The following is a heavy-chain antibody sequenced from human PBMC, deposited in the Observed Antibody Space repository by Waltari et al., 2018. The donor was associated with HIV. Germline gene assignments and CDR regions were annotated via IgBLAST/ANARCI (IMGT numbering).Heavy chain of an antibody. D-gene: IGHD1-1*01. CDR1: GGSISSSNW. CDR3: ARGYKGGYYYYGMDV. J-gene: IGHJ6*02. V-gene: IGHV4-4*02. CDR2: IYHSGST. Sequence: QVQLQESGPGLVKPSGTLSLTCAVSGGSISSSNWWSWVRQPPGKGLEWIGEIYHSGSTNDNPSLKSLVTISVDKSKNQFSLKLSSVTAADTAVYYCARGYKGGYYYYGMDVWGQGTTVTVSS.